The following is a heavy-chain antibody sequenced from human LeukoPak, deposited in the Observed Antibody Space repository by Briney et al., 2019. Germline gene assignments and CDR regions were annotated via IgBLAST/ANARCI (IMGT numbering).Heavy chain of an antibody. CDR1: GGSISSYY. V-gene: IGHV4-59*01. CDR3: ARDKHGHREGFDP. Sequence: PSETLSLTCTVSGGSISSYYWSWIRQPPGKGLEWIGYIYYSGSTNYNPSLKSRVTISVDTSKNQFSLKLSSVTAADTAVYYCARDKHGHREGFDPWGQGTLVTVSS. CDR2: IYYSGST. J-gene: IGHJ5*02.